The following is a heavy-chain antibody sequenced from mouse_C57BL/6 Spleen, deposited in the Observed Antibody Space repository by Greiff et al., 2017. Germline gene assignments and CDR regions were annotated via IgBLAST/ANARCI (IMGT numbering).Heavy chain of an antibody. CDR2: IHPNSSST. CDR3: ARGYYGSIHYFAY. Sequence: VQLQQPGAELVKPGASVKLSCKASGYTFTSYWMHWVKQRPGQGLEWIGMIHPNSSSTNYNEKFKSKATLTVDKSSSTAYMQLSSLTSEDSAVYYCARGYYGSIHYFAYWGQGTLVTVSA. V-gene: IGHV1-64*01. CDR1: GYTFTSYW. D-gene: IGHD1-1*01. J-gene: IGHJ3*01.